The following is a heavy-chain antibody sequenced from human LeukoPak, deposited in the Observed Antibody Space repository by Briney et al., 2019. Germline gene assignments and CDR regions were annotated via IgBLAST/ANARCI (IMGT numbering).Heavy chain of an antibody. CDR2: IYPGDSDT. CDR1: GYSFTSYW. D-gene: IGHD6-19*01. V-gene: IGHV5-51*01. J-gene: IGHJ6*03. Sequence: PGESLKISCKGSGYSFTSYWIGWVRQMPGKGLEWMGIIYPGDSDTRYSPSFQGQVTISADKSISTAYLQWSSLKASDTAMYYCARHALRRAAGPYYYYYYMDVWGKGTTVTISS. CDR3: ARHALRRAAGPYYYYYYMDV.